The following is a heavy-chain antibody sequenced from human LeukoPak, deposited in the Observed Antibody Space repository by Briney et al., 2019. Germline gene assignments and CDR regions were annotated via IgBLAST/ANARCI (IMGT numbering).Heavy chain of an antibody. D-gene: IGHD3-10*01. CDR3: ARGRRSAYYYGSGSYYRHYYFDY. V-gene: IGHV4-34*01. Sequence: SETLSLTCAVYGGSFSGYYWSWIRQPPGKGLEWIGEINHSGSTNYNPSLKSRVTISVDTSKNQFSLKLSSATAADTAVYYCARGRRSAYYYGSGSYYRHYYFDYWGQGTLVTVSS. J-gene: IGHJ4*02. CDR1: GGSFSGYY. CDR2: INHSGST.